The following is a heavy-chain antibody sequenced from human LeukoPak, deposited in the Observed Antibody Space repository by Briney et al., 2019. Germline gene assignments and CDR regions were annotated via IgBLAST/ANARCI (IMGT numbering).Heavy chain of an antibody. CDR3: ARVRYGNYFDY. J-gene: IGHJ4*02. Sequence: TGGSPRLSCAASGFTFSSYWMHWVRQAPGKGLVWVSRINSDGSSTSYADSVKGRFTISRDNAKNTLYLQMNSLRAEDTAVYYCARVRYGNYFDYWGQGTLVTVSS. CDR2: INSDGSST. V-gene: IGHV3-74*01. CDR1: GFTFSSYW. D-gene: IGHD3-10*01.